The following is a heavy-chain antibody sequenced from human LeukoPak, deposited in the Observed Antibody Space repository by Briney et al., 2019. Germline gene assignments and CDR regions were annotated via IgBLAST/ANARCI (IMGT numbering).Heavy chain of an antibody. D-gene: IGHD3-10*01. CDR1: GFTFSSYA. CDR2: ISGSGGST. CDR3: AKGHSGSYSPLFHY. V-gene: IGHV3-23*01. Sequence: GGSLRLFCAASGFTFSSYAMSWVRQAPGKGLEWVSAISGSGGSTYYADAVKGRFTISRDNSKNTLYLQMNSLRAEDTAVYYCAKGHSGSYSPLFHYWGQGTLVIDSS. J-gene: IGHJ4*02.